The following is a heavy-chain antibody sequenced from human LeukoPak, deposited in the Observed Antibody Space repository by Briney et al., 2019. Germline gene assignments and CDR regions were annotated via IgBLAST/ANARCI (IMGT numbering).Heavy chain of an antibody. CDR2: IKQDGSEK. V-gene: IGHV3-7*03. J-gene: IGHJ4*02. D-gene: IGHD5-12*01. CDR1: GFTFSSYW. CDR3: AKGPRRGIVATIYFDY. Sequence: GGSLRLSCAASGFTFSSYWMSWVRQAPGKGLEWVANIKQDGSEKYYVDSVKGRFTISRDNAKNSLYLQMNSLRAEDTALYYCAKGPRRGIVATIYFDYWGQGTLVTVSS.